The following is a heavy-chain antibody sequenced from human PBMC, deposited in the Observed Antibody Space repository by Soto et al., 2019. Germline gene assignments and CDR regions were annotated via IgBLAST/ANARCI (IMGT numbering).Heavy chain of an antibody. CDR2: ISFDGGSQ. V-gene: IGHV3-30*18. CDR3: AKDSSVTAAGSGGWFDP. J-gene: IGHJ5*02. CDR1: GFDFNTYG. D-gene: IGHD6-13*01. Sequence: QVQLVESGGGVVQPGRSLRLSCAASGFDFNTYGLHWVRQAPGKGLEWVAAISFDGGSQYYAVSVKGRFTISRDKSNSTLYLQMNSLGAEDTATYFCAKDSSVTAAGSGGWFDPWGPGTLVIVSS.